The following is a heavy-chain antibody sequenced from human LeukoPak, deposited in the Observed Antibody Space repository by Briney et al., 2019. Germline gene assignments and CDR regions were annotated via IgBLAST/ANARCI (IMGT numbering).Heavy chain of an antibody. CDR2: IRDDGTNK. V-gene: IGHV3-30*02. Sequence: GGSLRLSCAASGFTFSSYGLHWVRQAPGKGLEGVAFIRDDGTNKNFADSVKGRFTISRDNSKNTLYLQMNSLRPEDTAVYYCAKSCSGGSCYPDYWGQGTLVTVSS. CDR3: AKSCSGGSCYPDY. D-gene: IGHD2-15*01. J-gene: IGHJ4*02. CDR1: GFTFSSYG.